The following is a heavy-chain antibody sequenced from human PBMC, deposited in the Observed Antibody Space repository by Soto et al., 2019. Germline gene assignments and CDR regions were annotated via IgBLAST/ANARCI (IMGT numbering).Heavy chain of an antibody. CDR2: IKSNTDGGTA. D-gene: IGHD3-9*01. J-gene: IGHJ4*02. V-gene: IGHV3-15*01. CDR3: TTGIYYDILTGYHNVAY. Sequence: EVQLEESGGGLGKPGGSLRLSCAASGFNLSHPRMTWVRQAAGKGLEWVGRIKSNTDGGTADYAAPVKGRFTISRDDSKNTVYLQMNSLKTEDTAVYYCTTGIYYDILTGYHNVAYWGQGTLVTVSS. CDR1: GFNLSHPR.